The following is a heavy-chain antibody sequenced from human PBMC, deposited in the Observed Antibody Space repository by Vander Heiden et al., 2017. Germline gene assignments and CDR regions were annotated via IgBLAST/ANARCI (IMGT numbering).Heavy chain of an antibody. V-gene: IGHV3-23*01. CDR1: GVTLNNYA. J-gene: IGHJ4*02. CDR3: AKNNENFADSRFDY. CDR2: ISSGGGST. Sequence: LGSGGGLVQPGESLRLSCAASGVTLNNYAMSWLRQAPGKGLEWVSAISSGGGSTYYADSVKGRFTISRDNSKNTLYLQMNSLRAEDTAVYYCAKNNENFADSRFDYWGQGTLVTVSS. D-gene: IGHD1-1*01.